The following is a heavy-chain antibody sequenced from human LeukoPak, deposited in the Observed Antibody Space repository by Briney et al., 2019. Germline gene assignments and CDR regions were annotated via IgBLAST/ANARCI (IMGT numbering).Heavy chain of an antibody. CDR3: ARSLRSSSWYTYFDY. D-gene: IGHD6-13*01. CDR2: IWYDGSNK. V-gene: IGHV3-33*01. Sequence: PGRSLRLSCAASGFTFSSYGMHWVRQAPGKGLEWLAVIWYDGSNKYYADSVKGRFTISRDNSKNTLYLQMNSLRAEDTAVYYCARSLRSSSWYTYFDYWGQGTLVTVSS. CDR1: GFTFSSYG. J-gene: IGHJ4*02.